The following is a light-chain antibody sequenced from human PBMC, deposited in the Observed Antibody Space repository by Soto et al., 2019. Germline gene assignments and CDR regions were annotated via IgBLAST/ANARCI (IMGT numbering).Light chain of an antibody. J-gene: IGKJ1*01. CDR2: GAY. V-gene: IGKV3-15*01. CDR3: QHYNYWPPKT. Sequence: IETTQSPGTLSLSPGERATLSCRASQSVSSNYLAWYQQKPGQAPRLLIYGAYTRATGIPARFSGSGSGTDFTLTISSLQSEDFAVYYCQHYNYWPPKTFGQGTKVDNK. CDR1: QSVSSN.